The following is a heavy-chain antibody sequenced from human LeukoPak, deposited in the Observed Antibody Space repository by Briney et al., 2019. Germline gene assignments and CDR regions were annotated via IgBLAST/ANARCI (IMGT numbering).Heavy chain of an antibody. V-gene: IGHV3-21*01. Sequence: GGSLRLPCPAPGFTFSPYRMNWVRQAPGKGLEWVAYISSSSSYIYYADSVKGRFIISRDNAKNSLSLQMNSLRAEDTAIYYCARDPGVPAAPLDYWGQGTLVAVSS. CDR3: ARDPGVPAAPLDY. J-gene: IGHJ4*02. CDR1: GFTFSPYR. D-gene: IGHD2-2*01. CDR2: ISSSSSYI.